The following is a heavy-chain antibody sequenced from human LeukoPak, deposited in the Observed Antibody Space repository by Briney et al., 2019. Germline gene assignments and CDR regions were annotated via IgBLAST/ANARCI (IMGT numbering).Heavy chain of an antibody. J-gene: IGHJ4*02. CDR1: GYTFTSYD. V-gene: IGHV1-18*01. D-gene: IGHD3-10*01. CDR2: ISAYNGST. Sequence: GASVKVSCKASGYTFTSYDINWVRQAPGQGLEWMGWISAYNGSTNYAQKFQGRVTMTTDTSTSTAYLELRSLRSDDTAVYYCARDVMVRGIIRALGYWGQGTLVTVSS. CDR3: ARDVMVRGIIRALGY.